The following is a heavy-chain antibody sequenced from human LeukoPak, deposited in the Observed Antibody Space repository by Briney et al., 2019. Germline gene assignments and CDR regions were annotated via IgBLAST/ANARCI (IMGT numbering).Heavy chain of an antibody. D-gene: IGHD5-24*01. J-gene: IGHJ4*02. V-gene: IGHV4-34*01. CDR3: ARDGYNYYYFDY. CDR1: GGSFSGYY. CDR2: INHSGST. Sequence: PSETLSLTCAVYGGSFSGYYWSWIRQPPGKGLEWIGEINHSGSTNYNPSLKSRVTISVDTSKNQFSLKLSSVTAADTAVYYCARDGYNYYYFDYWGQGTLVTVSS.